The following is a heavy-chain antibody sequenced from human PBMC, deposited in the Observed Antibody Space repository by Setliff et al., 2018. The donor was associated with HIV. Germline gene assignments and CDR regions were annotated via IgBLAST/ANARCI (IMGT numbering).Heavy chain of an antibody. CDR2: INPNNGGT. CDR3: ARNPRIAVAGTDYYYYMDV. CDR1: GYTFTGYY. J-gene: IGHJ6*03. D-gene: IGHD6-19*01. V-gene: IGHV1-2*02. Sequence: ASVKVSCKASGYTFTGYYMHWVRQAPGQGLEWMGWINPNNGGTNYAQKFRGRVTMTRDTSISTAYMELSRLRSDDTAVYYCARNPRIAVAGTDYYYYMDVWGKGTTVTVSS.